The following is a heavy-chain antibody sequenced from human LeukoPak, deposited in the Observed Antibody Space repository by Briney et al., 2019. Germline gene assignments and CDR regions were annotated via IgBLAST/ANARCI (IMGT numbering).Heavy chain of an antibody. Sequence: GGSLRLSCAASGXTFSVAAMTWVRQAPGKGLEWVSLIGASGESTYYADSVKGRFTISRDNSKNTLSLQMNSLRVEDTAMYFCAKDIQLSTWGLGTMVTVSS. CDR1: GXTFSVAA. CDR3: AKDIQLST. J-gene: IGHJ3*01. V-gene: IGHV3-23*01. CDR2: IGASGEST. D-gene: IGHD5-24*01.